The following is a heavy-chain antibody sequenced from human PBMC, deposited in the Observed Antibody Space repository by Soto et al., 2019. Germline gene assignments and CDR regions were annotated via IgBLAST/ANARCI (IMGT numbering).Heavy chain of an antibody. CDR3: ARGRYSSSWERSDY. V-gene: IGHV1-8*01. Sequence: QVQLVQSGAEVKKPGASVKVSCKASGYTFTSYDINWVRQATGQGLEWMGWMNPNSGNTGYAQKFQGRVTMTGNTSISTAYMELSSLRSEDTAMYYCARGRYSSSWERSDYWGQGTLVTVSS. CDR2: MNPNSGNT. CDR1: GYTFTSYD. D-gene: IGHD6-13*01. J-gene: IGHJ4*02.